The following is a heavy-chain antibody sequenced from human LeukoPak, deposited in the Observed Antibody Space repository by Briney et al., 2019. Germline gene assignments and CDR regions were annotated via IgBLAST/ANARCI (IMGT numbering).Heavy chain of an antibody. J-gene: IGHJ4*02. CDR2: IYSSGNT. CDR1: GGSISSFY. CDR3: AREVVIAATYDY. Sequence: SETLSLTCTVSGGSISSFYWSWIRQPAGKGREWIGRIYSSGNTNYNPSLKSRVTMSVDTSKNQFSLKLSSVTAADTAVYSCAREVVIAATYDYWGQGTLVTVSS. V-gene: IGHV4-4*07. D-gene: IGHD2-15*01.